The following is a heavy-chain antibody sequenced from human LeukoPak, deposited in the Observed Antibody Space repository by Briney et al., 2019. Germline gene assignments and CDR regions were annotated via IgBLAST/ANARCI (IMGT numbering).Heavy chain of an antibody. Sequence: PSETLSLTCTVSGGSISSSSYYWGWIRQPPGKGPEWIGSIYYSGSTYYNPSLKSRVTISVDTSKNQFSLKLSSVTAADTAVYYCARNPGGSSGWPYFDYWGQGTLVTVSS. D-gene: IGHD6-19*01. J-gene: IGHJ4*02. CDR2: IYYSGST. V-gene: IGHV4-39*01. CDR3: ARNPGGSSGWPYFDY. CDR1: GGSISSSSYY.